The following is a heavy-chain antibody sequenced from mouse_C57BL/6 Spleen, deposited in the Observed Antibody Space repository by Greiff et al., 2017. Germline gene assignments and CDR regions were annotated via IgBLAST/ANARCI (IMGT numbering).Heavy chain of an antibody. CDR1: GYTFTSYW. CDR3: ARKGYGSSPYWYFDV. J-gene: IGHJ1*03. Sequence: QVQLQQPGTELVKPGASVKLSCKASGYTFTSYWMHWVKQRPGQGLEWIGNINPSNAGTNYNEKFKSKATLTVDKSSSTAYMQLSSLTSEDSAVYYCARKGYGSSPYWYFDVWGTGTTVTVSS. CDR2: INPSNAGT. V-gene: IGHV1-53*01. D-gene: IGHD1-1*01.